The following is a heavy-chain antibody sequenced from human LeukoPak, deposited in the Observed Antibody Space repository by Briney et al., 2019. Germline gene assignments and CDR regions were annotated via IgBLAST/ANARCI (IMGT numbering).Heavy chain of an antibody. D-gene: IGHD6-19*01. CDR3: AKRPYNSGWSTGRFDH. V-gene: IGHV3-53*01. J-gene: IGHJ4*02. CDR1: GFSVGSTY. CDR2: IYSAGST. Sequence: PGGSLRLSCEASGFSVGSTYMSSVRQAPGKGLEWVSLIYSAGSTFYADSVKGRFTISRDNSKNTLYLQMNSLRAEDTAVYYCAKRPYNSGWSTGRFDHWGQGTLVTVSS.